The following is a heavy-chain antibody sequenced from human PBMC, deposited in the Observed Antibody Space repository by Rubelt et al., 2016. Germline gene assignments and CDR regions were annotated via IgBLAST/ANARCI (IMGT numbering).Heavy chain of an antibody. D-gene: IGHD6-19*01. CDR2: IYYSGST. CDR1: GGSISSYY. CDR3: ASKIAVADPYDYYGMDV. Sequence: QVQLQESGPGLVKPSETLSLTCTVSGGSISSYYWSWIRQPPGKGLEWIGYIYYSGSTNYNPHLKGRVTIAVDTSKNQFSLKLSSVTAADTAGYYCASKIAVADPYDYYGMDVWGQGTTVTVSS. V-gene: IGHV4-59*08. J-gene: IGHJ6*02.